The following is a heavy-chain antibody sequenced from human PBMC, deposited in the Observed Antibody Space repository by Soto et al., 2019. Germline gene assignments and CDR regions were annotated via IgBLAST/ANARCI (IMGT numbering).Heavy chain of an antibody. CDR3: ASPSPLGSAARILGAFDI. CDR2: ISAYNGNT. J-gene: IGHJ3*02. V-gene: IGHV1-18*01. Sequence: GASVKVSCKASGYTFTSYGISWVRQAPGQGLEWMGWISAYNGNTNYAQKLQGRVTMTTDTSTSTAYMELSSLRSEDTAVYYCASPSPLGSAARILGAFDIPGQGTMVTVSS. D-gene: IGHD6-6*01. CDR1: GYTFTSYG.